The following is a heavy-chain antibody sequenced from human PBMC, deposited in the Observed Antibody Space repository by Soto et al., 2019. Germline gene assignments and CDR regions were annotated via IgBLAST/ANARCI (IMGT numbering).Heavy chain of an antibody. J-gene: IGHJ4*02. V-gene: IGHV3-30*18. D-gene: IGHD6-13*01. CDR3: AKGGPQLVHIYLDS. Sequence: SLRLSCAASGFTFSNYGMHWVRQAPGKGLEWVGVMSYDGSNQYYADSVKGRFTISRDNSKNTLYLQMSSLRAEDTAVYYCAKGGPQLVHIYLDSWGQGIVITVSS. CDR2: MSYDGSNQ. CDR1: GFTFSNYG.